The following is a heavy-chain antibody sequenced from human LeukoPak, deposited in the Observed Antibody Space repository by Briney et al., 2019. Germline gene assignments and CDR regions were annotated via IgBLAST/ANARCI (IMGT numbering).Heavy chain of an antibody. CDR3: ARGYSSSWYFNWFDP. CDR2: IYHSGST. CDR1: GGSISSGSYY. Sequence: PSETLSLTCTVSGGSISSGSYYWSWIRQPAGKGLEWIGNIYHSGSTFYNPSLKSRVTISVDTSKNQFSLKLSSVTAADTAVYYCARGYSSSWYFNWFDPWGQGTLVTVSS. J-gene: IGHJ5*02. D-gene: IGHD6-13*01. V-gene: IGHV4-39*07.